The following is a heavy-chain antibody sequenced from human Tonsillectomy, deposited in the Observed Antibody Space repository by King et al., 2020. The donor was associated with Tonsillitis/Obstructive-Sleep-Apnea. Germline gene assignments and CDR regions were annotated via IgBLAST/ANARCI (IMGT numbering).Heavy chain of an antibody. CDR3: ARDGSSCWYGGLDY. Sequence: VQLVESGGGVVQPGRSLRLSCAASGFTFSSYAMHWVRQAPGKGLEWVAVISYDGSNKYYADSVKGRFTISRDNSKNTLYLQMNSLRAEDTAVYYCARDGSSCWYGGLDYWGQGTLVTVSS. CDR1: GFTFSSYA. D-gene: IGHD6-19*01. J-gene: IGHJ4*02. CDR2: ISYDGSNK. V-gene: IGHV3-30*04.